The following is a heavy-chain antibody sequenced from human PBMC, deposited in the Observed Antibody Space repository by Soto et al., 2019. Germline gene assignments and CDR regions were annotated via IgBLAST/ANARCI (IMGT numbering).Heavy chain of an antibody. D-gene: IGHD3-3*02. V-gene: IGHV3-30-3*01. J-gene: IGHJ6*02. CDR3: ARVISSEYYYYGMDV. Sequence: QPGGSLRLSCAASGFTFSSYAMHWVRQAPGKGLEWVAVISYDGSNKYYADSVKGRFTISRDNSKNTLYLQMNSLRAEDTAVYYCARVISSEYYYYGMDVWGQGTTVTVSS. CDR2: ISYDGSNK. CDR1: GFTFSSYA.